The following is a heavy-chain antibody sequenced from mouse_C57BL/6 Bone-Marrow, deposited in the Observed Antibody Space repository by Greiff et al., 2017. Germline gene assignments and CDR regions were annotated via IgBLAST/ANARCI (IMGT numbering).Heavy chain of an antibody. J-gene: IGHJ3*01. CDR3: ARAGFAY. Sequence: QVTLKESGAELVRPGASVKLSCKASGYTFTDYYINWVKQRPGQGLEWIARIYPGSGNTYYNEKFKGKATLTAEKSSSTAYMQLSSLTSEDSAVYFCARAGFAYWGQGTLVTVSA. CDR2: IYPGSGNT. V-gene: IGHV1-76*01. CDR1: GYTFTDYY.